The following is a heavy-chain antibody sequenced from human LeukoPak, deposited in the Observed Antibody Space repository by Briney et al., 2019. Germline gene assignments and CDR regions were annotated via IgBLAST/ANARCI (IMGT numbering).Heavy chain of an antibody. J-gene: IGHJ4*02. V-gene: IGHV4-39*07. Sequence: PSETLSLPCTVSGGSISSSSYYWGWVRQPPGKGLEWIGSIYYSGSTYYNPSLKSRVTISVDTSKNQFSLKLSSVTAADTAVYYCARARELLRGPYYFDYWGQGTLVTVSS. CDR3: ARARELLRGPYYFDY. D-gene: IGHD1-26*01. CDR2: IYYSGST. CDR1: GGSISSSSYY.